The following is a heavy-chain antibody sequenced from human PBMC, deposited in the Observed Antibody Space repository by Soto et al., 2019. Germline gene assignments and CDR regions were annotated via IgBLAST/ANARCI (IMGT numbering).Heavy chain of an antibody. CDR1: GFTFKSYG. D-gene: IGHD1-1*01. Sequence: QVQLVESGGGVVQPGRSLRLSCAASGFTFKSYGMHWVRQAPGKGLEWVAVISYDGNNKYYADSEKGRFTISRDIPKNTLYLQLNSLRAEDTAVYYCAKEGLYKTLDYWGQGTLVTVSS. J-gene: IGHJ4*02. V-gene: IGHV3-30*18. CDR2: ISYDGNNK. CDR3: AKEGLYKTLDY.